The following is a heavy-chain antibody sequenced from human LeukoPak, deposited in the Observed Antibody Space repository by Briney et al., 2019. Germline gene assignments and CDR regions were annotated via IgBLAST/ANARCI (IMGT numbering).Heavy chain of an antibody. Sequence: PSETLSLTCAVYGGSFTGYSWRWIRQSPTKGLEWIGELNHNGNTYYNPSLKSRVIISVDTSKNQFSLNLTSVTAADTAAYYCARGRIYYGSGPLLYWGQGSLVTVSS. CDR3: ARGRIYYGSGPLLY. CDR2: LNHNGNT. D-gene: IGHD3-10*01. CDR1: GGSFTGYS. V-gene: IGHV4-34*01. J-gene: IGHJ4*02.